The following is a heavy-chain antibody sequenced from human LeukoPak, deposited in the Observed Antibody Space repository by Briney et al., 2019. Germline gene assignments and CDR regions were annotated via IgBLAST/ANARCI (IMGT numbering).Heavy chain of an antibody. CDR2: INGGSGNT. CDR3: ANPRYDSSGYYYVD. CDR1: GYTFTDYT. D-gene: IGHD3-22*01. V-gene: IGHV1-3*01. Sequence: ASVKVSCKASGYTFTDYTMHLLRQAPGQRLDWMGWINGGSGNTKYSPEFQGRVTITRDTSASTAYMELSSLRSEDTAVYYCANPRYDSSGYYYVDWGQGTLVTVSS. J-gene: IGHJ4*02.